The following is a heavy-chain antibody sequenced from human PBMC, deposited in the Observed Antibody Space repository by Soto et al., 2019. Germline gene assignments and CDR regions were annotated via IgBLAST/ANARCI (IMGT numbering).Heavy chain of an antibody. D-gene: IGHD1-26*01. V-gene: IGHV1-69*12. CDR3: ERDYIGWELLGWFDP. J-gene: IGHJ5*02. CDR2: IIPIFGTA. CDR1: GGTFSSYA. Sequence: QVQLVQSGAEVKKPGSSVKVSCKASGGTFSSYAISWVRQAPGQGLEWMGWIIPIFGTANYAQKFQGRVTITADESTSTAYMEVSILRSEDTSVYYCERDYIGWELLGWFDPWGQGTLVTVSS.